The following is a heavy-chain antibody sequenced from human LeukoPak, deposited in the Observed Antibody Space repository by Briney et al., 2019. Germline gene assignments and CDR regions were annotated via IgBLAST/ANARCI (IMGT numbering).Heavy chain of an antibody. J-gene: IGHJ2*01. CDR2: IYYIGST. Sequence: PSETLSLTCTVSGGSISSSSYYWGWLRQPPGKGREWIGIIYYIGSTSYNPPIKSRVTISVDTSKNQFSLNLSSVTAADTAVYYCARQKIVVAGNGYFDLWGRGTLVTVSS. CDR3: ARQKIVVAGNGYFDL. D-gene: IGHD6-19*01. V-gene: IGHV4-39*01. CDR1: GGSISSSSYY.